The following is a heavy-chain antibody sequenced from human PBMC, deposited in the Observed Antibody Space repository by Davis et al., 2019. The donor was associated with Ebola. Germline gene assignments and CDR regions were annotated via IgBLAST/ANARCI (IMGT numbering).Heavy chain of an antibody. J-gene: IGHJ4*02. CDR3: ARHGGGSGYDY. CDR1: GGSFSGYY. Sequence: SETLSLTCAVHGGSFSGYYWSWIRQPPGKGLEWIGSNYYSGSTYYNPSLKSRVTVSVDTSKNQFSLKLRSVTAADTAVYYCARHGGGSGYDYWGQGNLVTVSS. D-gene: IGHD5-12*01. CDR2: NYYSGST. V-gene: IGHV4-34*01.